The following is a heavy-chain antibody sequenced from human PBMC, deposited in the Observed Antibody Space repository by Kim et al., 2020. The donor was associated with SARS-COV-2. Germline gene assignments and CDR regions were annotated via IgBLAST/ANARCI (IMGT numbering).Heavy chain of an antibody. CDR2: TYYRSKWYN. V-gene: IGHV6-1*01. CDR3: ARLERAYSSGWSSFDY. D-gene: IGHD6-19*01. J-gene: IGHJ4*02. CDR1: GDLVSSNSAA. Sequence: SQTLSLTCAISGDLVSSNSAAWNWIRQSPSRGLEWLGRTYYRSKWYNDYAVSVKSRITINPDTSKNQFSLQLNSVTPEDTAVYYCARLERAYSSGWSSFDYWGQGTLVTVSS.